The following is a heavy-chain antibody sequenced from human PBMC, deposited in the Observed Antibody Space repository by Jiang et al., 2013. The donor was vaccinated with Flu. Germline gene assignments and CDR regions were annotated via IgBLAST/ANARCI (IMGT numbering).Heavy chain of an antibody. J-gene: IGHJ3*02. V-gene: IGHV4-30-4*08. CDR2: IYYSGST. CDR1: GGSISSGDYY. D-gene: IGHD2-15*01. CDR3: ARRRRIEHAFDI. Sequence: KPSQTLSLTCTVSGGSISSGDYYWSWIRQPPGKGLERIGYIYYSGSTYYNPSLKSRVTISVDTSKNQFSLKLSSVTAADTAVYYCARRRRIEHAFDIWGQGTMVTVSS.